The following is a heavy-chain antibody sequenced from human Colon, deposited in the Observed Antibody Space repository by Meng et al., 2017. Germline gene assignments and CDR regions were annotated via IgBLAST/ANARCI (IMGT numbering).Heavy chain of an antibody. CDR1: GDSSSRLY. Sequence: QVPHEESGPGLVLPADTLSLIRTVAGDSSSRLYWNWIRQAPGNGPELIGCVYDNGNTNYNASLKSRAPMTLETSQNQFSLRSTSVVCEDRADDYCARRAVGAGGWIYAWGQGTLVTVSS. D-gene: IGHD3-10*01. J-gene: IGHJ5*02. V-gene: IGHV4-59*11. CDR3: ARRAVGAGGWIYA. CDR2: VYDNGNT.